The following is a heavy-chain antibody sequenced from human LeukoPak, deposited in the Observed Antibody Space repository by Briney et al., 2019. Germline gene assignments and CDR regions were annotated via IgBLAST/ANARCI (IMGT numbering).Heavy chain of an antibody. D-gene: IGHD5-12*01. CDR1: GFTFSSYA. CDR2: ISGSGGST. Sequence: GGSLRLSCAASGFTFSSYAMSWVRQAPGKGLEWVSAISGSGGSTYYADSVKGRFTISRDNSKNTLYLQMNCLRAEDTAVYYCAKSDGYDSYFDYWGQGTLVTVSS. J-gene: IGHJ4*02. V-gene: IGHV3-23*01. CDR3: AKSDGYDSYFDY.